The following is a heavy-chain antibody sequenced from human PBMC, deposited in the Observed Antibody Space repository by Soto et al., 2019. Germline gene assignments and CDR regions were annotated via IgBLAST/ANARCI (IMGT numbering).Heavy chain of an antibody. CDR2: IIPLFNVA. CDR1: GGTFSNFA. J-gene: IGHJ3*02. V-gene: IGHV1-69*01. D-gene: IGHD4-4*01. CDR3: AASGRDVLGYDYRDAAGLDI. Sequence: QVQLVQSGPEVKKPGSSVKVSCEASGGTFSNFAVNWVRQAPGQGLEWVGGIIPLFNVAKYAQKFEGRVTSVADASTSTYYIDVSRLRSDDPAVYYCAASGRDVLGYDYRDAAGLDIWGQGTMVTVSS.